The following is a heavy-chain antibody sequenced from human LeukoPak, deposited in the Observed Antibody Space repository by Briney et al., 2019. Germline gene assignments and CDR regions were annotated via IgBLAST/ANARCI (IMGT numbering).Heavy chain of an antibody. D-gene: IGHD6-13*01. CDR2: ISWNSGSI. CDR1: GFTLDDYA. CDR3: AKGRRGAAAGIDY. V-gene: IGHV3-9*01. J-gene: IGHJ4*02. Sequence: PGGSLRLSCAAYGFTLDDYAMHWVRQAPGKGLEWVSSISWNSGSIGYADSVKGRFTISRDSAKNSLYLQMNSLRAEDTALYYCAKGRRGAAAGIDYWGQGTLVTVSS.